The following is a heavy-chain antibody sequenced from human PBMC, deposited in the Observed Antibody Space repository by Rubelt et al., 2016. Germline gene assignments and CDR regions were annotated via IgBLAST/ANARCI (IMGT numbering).Heavy chain of an antibody. D-gene: IGHD6-13*01. CDR2: SIVRGST. CDR3: TRGGSSSHFPYFDY. J-gene: IGHJ4*02. Sequence: QVQLRQWGAGLLKPSETLSLTCAVYGGSFSGYYWTWIRQPPGKGLEWIGESIVRGSTNYNPSLKSRVTISVDTSKNQFSLNLNFVTAADTALYYCTRGGSSSHFPYFDYWGQEILVTVSS. CDR1: GGSFSGYY. V-gene: IGHV4-34*01.